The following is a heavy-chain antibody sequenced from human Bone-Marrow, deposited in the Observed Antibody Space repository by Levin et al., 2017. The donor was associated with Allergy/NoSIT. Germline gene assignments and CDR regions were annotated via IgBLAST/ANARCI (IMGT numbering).Heavy chain of an antibody. J-gene: IGHJ5*02. V-gene: IGHV1-3*01. D-gene: IGHD6-19*01. CDR2: IIPGNVNT. CDR3: ARGDSGGLPFFDN. CDR1: GYTFSAHA. Sequence: GESLKISCKASGYTFSAHAMHWVRQAPGQRLEWMGWIIPGNVNTKYSQKLQGRVAITMDTSARTVYMELSSLTSEDTAMYYCARGDSGGLPFFDNWGQGTLVTVSS.